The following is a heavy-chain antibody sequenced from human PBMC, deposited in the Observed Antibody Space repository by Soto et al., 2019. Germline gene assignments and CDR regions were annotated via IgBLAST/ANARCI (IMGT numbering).Heavy chain of an antibody. CDR3: AIQLATMRQYYYYYGMDV. D-gene: IGHD5-12*01. Sequence: SVKVSCKASGGTFSSYAISWVRQAPXQGLEWRGGIIPIFGTANYAQKFQGRVTITADESTSTAYMELSSLRSEDTAVYYCAIQLATMRQYYYYYGMDVWGQGTTVTVSS. CDR1: GGTFSSYA. V-gene: IGHV1-69*13. CDR2: IIPIFGTA. J-gene: IGHJ6*02.